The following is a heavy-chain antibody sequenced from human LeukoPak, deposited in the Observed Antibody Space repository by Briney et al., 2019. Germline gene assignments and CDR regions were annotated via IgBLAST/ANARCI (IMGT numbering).Heavy chain of an antibody. J-gene: IGHJ4*02. CDR1: GCTFSSYA. CDR3: AREGSVEVAGSYYFDY. V-gene: IGHV1-69*04. D-gene: IGHD6-19*01. Sequence: SVKVSCKASGCTFSSYAISWVRQAPGQGLEWMGRITPILGIANYAQKFQGRVTITADKSTRTAYMELSSLRSEDTAVYYCAREGSVEVAGSYYFDYWGQGTLVTVSS. CDR2: ITPILGIA.